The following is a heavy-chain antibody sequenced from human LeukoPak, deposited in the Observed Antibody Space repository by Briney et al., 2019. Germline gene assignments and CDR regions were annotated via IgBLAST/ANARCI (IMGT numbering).Heavy chain of an antibody. D-gene: IGHD1-26*01. CDR1: GFTFSSYS. CDR2: ISSSSSYI. V-gene: IGHV3-21*01. CDR3: ARTGELLRYFDY. Sequence: PGGSLRLSCAASGFTFSSYSMNWVRQAPGKGLEWVSSISSSSSYIYYADSVKGRFTISRDNAKNSLYLQMNSLRAEDTAVYYCARTGELLRYFDYWGQGTLVTVSS. J-gene: IGHJ4*02.